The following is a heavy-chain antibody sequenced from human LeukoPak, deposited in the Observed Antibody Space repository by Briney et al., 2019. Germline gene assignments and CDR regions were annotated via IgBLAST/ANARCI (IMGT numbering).Heavy chain of an antibody. Sequence: SETLSLTCTVSGGFIGSYYWSWIRQPPGKGLEWIGEINHSGSTNYNPSLKSRVTISVDTSKNQFSLKLSSVTAADTAVYYCARGSPGNYYGSGSYYTFDYWGQGTLVTVSS. CDR1: GGFIGSYY. D-gene: IGHD3-10*01. CDR3: ARGSPGNYYGSGSYYTFDY. V-gene: IGHV4-34*01. J-gene: IGHJ4*02. CDR2: INHSGST.